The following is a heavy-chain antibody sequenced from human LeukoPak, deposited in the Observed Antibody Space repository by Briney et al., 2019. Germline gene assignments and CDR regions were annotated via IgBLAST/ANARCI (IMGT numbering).Heavy chain of an antibody. V-gene: IGHV1-2*02. CDR2: INPNSGGT. D-gene: IGHD2-15*01. J-gene: IGHJ1*01. Sequence: ASVKVSCKASGYTFTGYYMHWVRQAPGQGLEWMGWINPNSGGTNYAQEFQGRVTMTRDTSISTAYMELSRLRSDDTAVYYCARGSDCSGGSCYRYFQHWGQGTLVTVSS. CDR1: GYTFTGYY. CDR3: ARGSDCSGGSCYRYFQH.